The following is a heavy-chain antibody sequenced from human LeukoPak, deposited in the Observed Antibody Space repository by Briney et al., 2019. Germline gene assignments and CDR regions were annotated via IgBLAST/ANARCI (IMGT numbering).Heavy chain of an antibody. CDR2: IKQDGSEK. CDR3: ARVSRYYYDSSGYYPTFDY. Sequence: GGSLRLSCAASGFTFSSYWMSWVRQAPGKGLEWVANIKQDGSEKYYVDSVKGRFTISRDNAKNSLHLQMNSLRAEDTAVYYCARVSRYYYDSSGYYPTFDYWGQGTLVTVSS. V-gene: IGHV3-7*01. CDR1: GFTFSSYW. J-gene: IGHJ4*02. D-gene: IGHD3-22*01.